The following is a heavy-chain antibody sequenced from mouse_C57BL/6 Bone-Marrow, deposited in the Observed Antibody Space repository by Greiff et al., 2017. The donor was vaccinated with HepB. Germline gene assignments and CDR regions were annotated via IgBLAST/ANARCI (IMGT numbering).Heavy chain of an antibody. CDR3: ANYYGSSYYAMDY. CDR1: GFTFSSYG. CDR2: ISSGGSYT. Sequence: EVQRVESGGDLVKPGGSLKLSCAASGFTFSSYGMSWVRQTPDKRLEWVATISSGGSYTYYPDSVKGRFTISRDNAKNTLYLQMSSLKSEDTAMYYCANYYGSSYYAMDYWGQGTSVTVSS. V-gene: IGHV5-6*01. D-gene: IGHD1-1*01. J-gene: IGHJ4*01.